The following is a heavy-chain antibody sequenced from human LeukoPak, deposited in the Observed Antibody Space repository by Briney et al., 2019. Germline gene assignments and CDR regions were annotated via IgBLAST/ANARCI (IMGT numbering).Heavy chain of an antibody. J-gene: IGHJ3*02. V-gene: IGHV4-31*03. CDR1: GGSISSGGYY. CDR3: ARAILDIVVVTGAFDI. D-gene: IGHD2-2*03. CDR2: IYYSGST. Sequence: PSQTLSFTCTVSGGSISSGGYYWSWIRQHPGKGLEWIGYIYYSGSTYYNPSLKSRVTISVDTSKNQFSLKLSSVTAADTAVYYCARAILDIVVVTGAFDIWGQGTMVTVSS.